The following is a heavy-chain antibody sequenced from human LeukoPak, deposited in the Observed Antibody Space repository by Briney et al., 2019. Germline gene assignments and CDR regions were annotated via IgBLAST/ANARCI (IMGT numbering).Heavy chain of an antibody. V-gene: IGHV3-66*01. Sequence: GGSLRLSCAASGFTVSNTYVNWVRQAPGKGLEWVSLIYSGGYTYYADSVKGRFTASRDNSRNTLYLQMNSLRAEDTAVYYCARDPQINAFDIWGQGTMVSVSS. CDR3: ARDPQINAFDI. CDR1: GFTVSNTY. J-gene: IGHJ3*02. CDR2: IYSGGYT.